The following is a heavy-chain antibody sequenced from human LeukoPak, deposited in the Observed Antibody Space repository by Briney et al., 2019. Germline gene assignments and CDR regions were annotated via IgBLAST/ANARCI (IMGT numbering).Heavy chain of an antibody. Sequence: GGSLRLSCAASGFAVSSNYMSWVRQAPGKGLEWVSAISGSGGSTYYADSVKGRFTISRDNSKNTLYLQMNSLRAEDTAVYYCAKVSSSWTWVAFDIWGQGTMVTVSS. V-gene: IGHV3-23*01. CDR3: AKVSSSWTWVAFDI. D-gene: IGHD6-13*01. J-gene: IGHJ3*02. CDR2: ISGSGGST. CDR1: GFAVSSNY.